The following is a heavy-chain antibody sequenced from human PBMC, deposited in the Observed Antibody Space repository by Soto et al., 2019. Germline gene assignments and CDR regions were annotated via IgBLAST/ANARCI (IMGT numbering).Heavy chain of an antibody. CDR3: AKGSIEYSASVDY. CDR1: GFSFNSYA. V-gene: IGHV3-23*01. J-gene: IGHJ4*02. CDR2: ISGSGGSS. Sequence: EVRLLESGGGLIQPGGSLRLSCSASGFSFNSYAMMWVRQAPGKGLEWVSVISGSGGSSYFADSAKGRFTISRDNSKNMLYLEINSLRAEDTARYFCAKGSIEYSASVDYWGQGTLVIVSS. D-gene: IGHD5-12*01.